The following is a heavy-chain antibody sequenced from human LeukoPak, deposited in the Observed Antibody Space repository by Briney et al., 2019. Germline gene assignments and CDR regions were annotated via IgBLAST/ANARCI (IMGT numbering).Heavy chain of an antibody. CDR1: GFTFTDYY. CDR3: ARVPPAGDGILTGYYDY. V-gene: IGHV3-11*05. Sequence: PGGSLRLSCAASGFTFTDYYMSWIRQAPGKGLEWVSYISGTSRYTNYGDSVKGRFTISRDNAKNSLYLQMSSLRAEDTAVYYCARVPPAGDGILTGYYDYWGQGTLVTVSS. D-gene: IGHD3-9*01. CDR2: ISGTSRYT. J-gene: IGHJ4*02.